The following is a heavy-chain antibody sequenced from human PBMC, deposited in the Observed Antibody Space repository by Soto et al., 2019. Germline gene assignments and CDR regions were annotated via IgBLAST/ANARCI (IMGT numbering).Heavy chain of an antibody. CDR2: ISGSGGST. D-gene: IGHD6-6*01. Sequence: GGSLRLSCAASGFTFSSYAMSWVRQAPGKGLEWVSAISGSGGSTYYADSVKGRFTISRDNSKNTLYLQMNSLRAEDTAVYYCAKEGVRGIAARPAYFDYWGQGTLVTVSS. J-gene: IGHJ4*02. V-gene: IGHV3-23*01. CDR1: GFTFSSYA. CDR3: AKEGVRGIAARPAYFDY.